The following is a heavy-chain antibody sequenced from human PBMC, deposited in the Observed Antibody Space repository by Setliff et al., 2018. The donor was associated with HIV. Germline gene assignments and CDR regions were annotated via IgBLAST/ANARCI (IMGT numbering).Heavy chain of an antibody. V-gene: IGHV1-18*01. J-gene: IGHJ4*02. CDR1: GYTFTTYD. Sequence: ASVKVSCKASGYTFTTYDITWVRQAPGQGREWLGWISPYNGHTNFAQRFQGRVTMTTDTATSTAYMEVRSLRSDDTVVYYCARTDYGGNSGGNYFDYWGQGSLVTVSS. D-gene: IGHD4-17*01. CDR3: ARTDYGGNSGGNYFDY. CDR2: ISPYNGHT.